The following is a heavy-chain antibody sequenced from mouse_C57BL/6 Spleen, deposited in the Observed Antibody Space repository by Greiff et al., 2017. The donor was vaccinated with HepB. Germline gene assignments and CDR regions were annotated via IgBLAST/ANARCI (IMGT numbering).Heavy chain of an antibody. V-gene: IGHV1-15*01. Sequence: VQLQQSGAELVRPGASVTLSCKASGYTFTDYEMHWVKQTPVHGLEWIGAIDPETGGTAYNQKFKGKAILTADKSSSTAYMELRSLTSEDSAVYYCTRYLEYYGSSPSWFAYWGQGTLVTVSA. CDR1: GYTFTDYE. CDR3: TRYLEYYGSSPSWFAY. J-gene: IGHJ3*01. CDR2: IDPETGGT. D-gene: IGHD1-1*01.